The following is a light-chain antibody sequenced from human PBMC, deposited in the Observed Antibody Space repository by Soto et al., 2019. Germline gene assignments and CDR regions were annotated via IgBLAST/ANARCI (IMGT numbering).Light chain of an antibody. CDR3: AARDDSLSGSVA. Sequence: QSVLTQPPSASGTPGQRVSISCSGSSSNVGDNYVFWYQHLPGTAPKLLIYKNNERPSGVPDRFSGSKSGTSASLAISGLRSEDEADYYCAARDDSLSGSVAFGGGTKLTVL. CDR2: KNN. CDR1: SSNVGDNY. J-gene: IGLJ2*01. V-gene: IGLV1-47*01.